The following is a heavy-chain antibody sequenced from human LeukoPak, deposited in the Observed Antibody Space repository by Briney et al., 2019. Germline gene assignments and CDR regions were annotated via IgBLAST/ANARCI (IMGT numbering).Heavy chain of an antibody. D-gene: IGHD3-16*01. Sequence: PGGSLRLSCAASGFTFSSYGMHWVRQAQGKGLEWVAVIWYDGSNKYYADSVKGRFTFSRDNSKNTLYLQMNSLRAEDTAVYYCARDYVRMDVWGQGTTVTVSS. V-gene: IGHV3-33*01. CDR1: GFTFSSYG. CDR2: IWYDGSNK. J-gene: IGHJ6*02. CDR3: ARDYVRMDV.